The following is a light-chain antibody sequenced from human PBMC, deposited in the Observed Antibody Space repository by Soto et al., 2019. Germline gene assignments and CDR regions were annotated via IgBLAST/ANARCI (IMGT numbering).Light chain of an antibody. CDR3: AVWDDSLSGVV. CDR2: KNN. V-gene: IGLV1-47*01. Sequence: QSVLTQPPSASGTPGQRVIISCSGSSSNIGSNYVYWYQQLSGTAPKVLIYKNNHRPSGVHDRFPGSKSGTSASLAISGLRYEDAADYYCAVWDDSLSGVVFGGGTKLTVL. J-gene: IGLJ2*01. CDR1: SSNIGSNY.